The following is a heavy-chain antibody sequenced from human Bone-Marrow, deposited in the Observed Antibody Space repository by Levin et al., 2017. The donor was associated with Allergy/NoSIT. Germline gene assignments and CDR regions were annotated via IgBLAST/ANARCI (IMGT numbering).Heavy chain of an antibody. V-gene: IGHV4-59*08. CDR1: GGSIGTYY. CDR3: ARHRNEYWFGDTSLDL. CDR2: IYYSGTT. Sequence: SETLSLTCIVSGGSIGTYYWSWIRQTPGRGLEWIGYIYYSGTTNYNPSLKSRVTISVDTSKNQFSLKVRSATAADTAGYYSARHRNEYWFGDTSLDLWGQGTLVTVSS. D-gene: IGHD3-10*01. J-gene: IGHJ4*02.